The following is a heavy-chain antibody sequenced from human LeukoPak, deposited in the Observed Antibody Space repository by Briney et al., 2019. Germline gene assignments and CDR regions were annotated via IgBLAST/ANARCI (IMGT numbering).Heavy chain of an antibody. D-gene: IGHD5-18*01. CDR2: IFYGGAT. CDR3: ARSPRRRDTAMAYPGTLFDY. J-gene: IGHJ4*02. Sequence: SETLSVTCTVSGGSISSYYWCWIRQPPGGGVGWGGYIFYGGATNYNPSFKSRVTISVDTSKNQFSLKLSSVTAADTAVYYCARSPRRRDTAMAYPGTLFDYWGQGTLVTVSS. V-gene: IGHV4-59*01. CDR1: GGSISSYY.